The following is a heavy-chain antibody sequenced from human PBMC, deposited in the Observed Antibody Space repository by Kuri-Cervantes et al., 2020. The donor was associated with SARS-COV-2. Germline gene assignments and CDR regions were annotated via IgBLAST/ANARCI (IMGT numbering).Heavy chain of an antibody. CDR1: GYTLTSNY. CDR3: ARVGIYDYSNYRPFDY. J-gene: IGHJ4*02. V-gene: IGHV1-46*01. Sequence: ASVKVSCKASGYTLTSNYMHWVRQAPGQGLEWMGVIDPSVGTINYAQKFQGRVTMTRETSTSTVYMELSSLTSDDTAVYYCARVGIYDYSNYRPFDYWGQGTLVTVSS. CDR2: IDPSVGTI. D-gene: IGHD4-11*01.